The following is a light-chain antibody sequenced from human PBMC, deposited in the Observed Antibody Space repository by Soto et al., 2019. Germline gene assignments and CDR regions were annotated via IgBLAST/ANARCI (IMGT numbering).Light chain of an antibody. CDR1: NSDVGSYNL. CDR3: CSYAGSSSYLV. CDR2: EVS. J-gene: IGLJ3*02. V-gene: IGLV2-23*02. Sequence: QSALTQPASVSGSPGQSVTISCTGTNSDVGSYNLVSWYQQHPGKAPKLILYEVSKRPSGISSRFSGSRSGNTASLTISGLQAEDEADYHCCSYAGSSSYLVFGGGTQVTVL.